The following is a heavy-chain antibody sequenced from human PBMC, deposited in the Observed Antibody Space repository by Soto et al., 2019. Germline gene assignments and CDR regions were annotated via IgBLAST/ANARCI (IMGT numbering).Heavy chain of an antibody. J-gene: IGHJ4*02. CDR3: ARGGYFYDS. V-gene: IGHV3-48*02. D-gene: IGHD5-12*01. CDR1: GFTFSSYS. Sequence: EVQLVESGGGWVQPGGSLRLSCAASGFTFSSYSMNWVRQAPGKGLEWVSYISTSSTTIFYADSVKGRFTISRDNAKNSLSLKMNSLRDEDTAVYYCARGGYFYDSWGQGTLVTVSS. CDR2: ISTSSTTI.